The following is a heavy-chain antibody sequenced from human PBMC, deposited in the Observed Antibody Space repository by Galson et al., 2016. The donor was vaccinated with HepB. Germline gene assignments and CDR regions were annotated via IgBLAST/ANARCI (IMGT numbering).Heavy chain of an antibody. V-gene: IGHV3-30*18. D-gene: IGHD2/OR15-2a*01. J-gene: IGHJ4*02. Sequence: SLRLSCAASGFTFSNRGMHWVRQAPGKGLEWVAADSVHGGRKFYADSVKGRFIISRDNSNNMLFLQMNSLRADDTAVYYCAKRHEYCPPVVCSFDSWGQGTLVSVSS. CDR1: GFTFSNRG. CDR3: AKRHEYCPPVVCSFDS. CDR2: DSVHGGRK.